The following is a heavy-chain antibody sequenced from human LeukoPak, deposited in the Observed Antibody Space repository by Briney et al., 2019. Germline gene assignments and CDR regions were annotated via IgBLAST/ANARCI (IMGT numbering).Heavy chain of an antibody. J-gene: IGHJ4*02. D-gene: IGHD6-13*01. Sequence: SETLSLTCTVSGGSISSYYWSWIRQPPGKGLEWIGYIYHSGSTYYNPSLKSRVTISVDRSKNQFSLKLSSVTAADTAVYYCARGYSSSWYRVGTFDYWGQGTLVTVSS. CDR2: IYHSGST. CDR1: GGSISSYY. CDR3: ARGYSSSWYRVGTFDY. V-gene: IGHV4-59*12.